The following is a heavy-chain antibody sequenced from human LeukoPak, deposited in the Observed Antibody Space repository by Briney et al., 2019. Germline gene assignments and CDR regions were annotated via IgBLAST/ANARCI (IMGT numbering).Heavy chain of an antibody. V-gene: IGHV3-74*01. CDR1: SFTVSSYW. Sequence: GGSLRLSCAASSFTVSSYWMHWVRQVPGKGRVWVSRINMDGSSTSYADSVKGRFTISRDNAKNPLYVQMNSLRAEDTAVYYCSTGSGHAFDIWGRGTMVTVSS. J-gene: IGHJ3*02. D-gene: IGHD3-10*01. CDR2: INMDGSST. CDR3: STGSGHAFDI.